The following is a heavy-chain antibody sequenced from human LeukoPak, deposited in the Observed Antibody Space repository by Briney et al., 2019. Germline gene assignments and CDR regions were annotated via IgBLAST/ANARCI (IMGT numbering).Heavy chain of an antibody. D-gene: IGHD3-22*01. V-gene: IGHV1-69*06. Sequence: SVKVSCKASGGTFSSYAISWVRQAPGQGLEWMGGIIPIFGTANYAQKFQGRVTITADKSTSTAYMELSSLRSEDTAVYYCAGGVDYYDTVGGFDIWGQGTMVTVSS. J-gene: IGHJ3*02. CDR2: IIPIFGTA. CDR3: AGGVDYYDTVGGFDI. CDR1: GGTFSSYA.